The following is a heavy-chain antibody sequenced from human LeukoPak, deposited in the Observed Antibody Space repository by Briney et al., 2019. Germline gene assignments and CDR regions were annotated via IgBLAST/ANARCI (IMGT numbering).Heavy chain of an antibody. CDR1: GFTFSSYA. CDR2: ISGSGGST. Sequence: QPGGSLRLSCAASGFTFSSYAMSWVRQAPGKGLEWVSAISGSGGSTYYADSVKGRFTISRDNSKNTLYLQMNSLRAEDTAVYYCAKVPTYYYDSSGYYRPYYYMDVWGKGTTVTVSS. CDR3: AKVPTYYYDSSGYYRPYYYMDV. V-gene: IGHV3-23*01. D-gene: IGHD3-22*01. J-gene: IGHJ6*03.